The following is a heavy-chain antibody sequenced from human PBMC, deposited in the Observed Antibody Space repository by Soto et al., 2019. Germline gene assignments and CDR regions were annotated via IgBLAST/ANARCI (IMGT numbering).Heavy chain of an antibody. D-gene: IGHD2-2*01. J-gene: IGHJ4*02. CDR2: ITDSGDDT. CDR3: AKLGSSSWSPHYYFDY. CDR1: GFTFNNYA. Sequence: GGSLRLSCAASGFTFNNYAMGWVRQAPGKGLEWVSAITDSGDDTYYIDSVKGRFTISRDNSKSTLYLQMNSLRAEDTAIYYCAKLGSSSWSPHYYFDYWGQGAQVTVSS. V-gene: IGHV3-23*01.